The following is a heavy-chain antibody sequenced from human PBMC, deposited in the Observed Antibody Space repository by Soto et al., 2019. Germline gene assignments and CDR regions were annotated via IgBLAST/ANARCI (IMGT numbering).Heavy chain of an antibody. CDR2: ISGSGGST. CDR3: AKVGYYGSDYYGMDV. J-gene: IGHJ6*02. Sequence: EVQLLESGGGLVQPGGSLRLSCAASGFTFSSYAMSWVRQAPGKGLEWVSAISGSGGSTYYADSVKGRFTISRDNSKNPLYLQMNSLRAEDTAVYYCAKVGYYGSDYYGMDVWGQGTTVTVSS. V-gene: IGHV3-23*01. D-gene: IGHD3-10*01. CDR1: GFTFSSYA.